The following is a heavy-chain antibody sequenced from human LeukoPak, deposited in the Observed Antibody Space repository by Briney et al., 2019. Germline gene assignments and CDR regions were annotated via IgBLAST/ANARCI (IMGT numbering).Heavy chain of an antibody. CDR2: IYYSGST. V-gene: IGHV4-59*01. J-gene: IGHJ4*02. CDR3: ARGIAARSNYYFDY. Sequence: SETLSLTCTVSGGSISSYYWSWIRQPPGKGLEWIGYIYYSGSTNYNPSLKSRVTTSVDTSKNQFSLKLSSVTAADTAVYYCARGIAARSNYYFDYWGQGTLVTVSS. CDR1: GGSISSYY. D-gene: IGHD6-6*01.